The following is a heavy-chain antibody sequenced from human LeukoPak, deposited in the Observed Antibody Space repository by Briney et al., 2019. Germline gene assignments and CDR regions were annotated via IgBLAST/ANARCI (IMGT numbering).Heavy chain of an antibody. Sequence: PGRPLRLSCVASGFTFDDYAMHWVQQAPGKGLEWVSGISGNGGDMGYADSVKGRFTISRDNAKNSLYLHMNSLRAEDTALYYCAKPMEKTTTIVGGYFDYWGQAILVTVSS. CDR3: AKPMEKTTTIVGGYFDY. J-gene: IGHJ4*02. CDR1: GFTFDDYA. CDR2: ISGNGGDM. D-gene: IGHD5-24*01. V-gene: IGHV3-9*01.